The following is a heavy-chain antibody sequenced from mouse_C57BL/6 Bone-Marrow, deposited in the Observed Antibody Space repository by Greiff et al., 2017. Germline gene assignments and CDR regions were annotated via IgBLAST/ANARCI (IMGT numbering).Heavy chain of an antibody. CDR2: IDPETGGT. CDR1: GYTLTDYE. J-gene: IGHJ2*01. V-gene: IGHV1-15*01. D-gene: IGHD4-1*01. Sequence: QVQLQQSGAELVRPGASVTLSCKASGYTLTDYEMHWVKQTPVHGLEWIGAIDPETGGTAYNQKFKGKAILTADKSSSTAYMELRSLTSEGSAVYFCTRNWGDYWGQGTTLTGSS. CDR3: TRNWGDY.